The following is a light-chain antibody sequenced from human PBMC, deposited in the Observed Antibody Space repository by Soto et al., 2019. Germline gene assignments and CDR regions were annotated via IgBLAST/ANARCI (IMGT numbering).Light chain of an antibody. V-gene: IGKV4-1*01. CDR3: QQYESTPPT. CDR2: WAS. Sequence: DIVMTQSPDSLAVSLGERATINCKSSQSVLYSSNNNHYLAWYQQRPGQPPKLLIYWASTRESGVPDRFSGSGSGTDFTLTITSLQAEDVAVYYCQQYESTPPTFGQGTKLEIK. J-gene: IGKJ2*01. CDR1: QSVLYSSNNNHY.